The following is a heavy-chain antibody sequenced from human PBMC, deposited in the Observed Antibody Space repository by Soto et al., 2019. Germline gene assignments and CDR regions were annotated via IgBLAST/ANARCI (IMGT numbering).Heavy chain of an antibody. CDR1: GGTFSSYA. D-gene: IGHD2-2*01. CDR2: IIPIFGTA. Sequence: SVKVSCKASGGTFSSYAISWVRQAPGQGLEWMGGIIPIFGTANYAQKFQGRVTITADESTSTAYMELSSLRSEDTAVYYCASEPSPYCISTSCYSDNWFDPWGQGTLVTVSS. CDR3: ASEPSPYCISTSCYSDNWFDP. J-gene: IGHJ5*02. V-gene: IGHV1-69*13.